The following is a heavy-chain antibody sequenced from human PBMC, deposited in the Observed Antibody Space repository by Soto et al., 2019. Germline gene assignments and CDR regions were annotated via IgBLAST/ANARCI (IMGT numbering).Heavy chain of an antibody. CDR3: TRVPRCSEVNCYARCAVDF. J-gene: IGHJ3*01. CDR1: GFTFSNYW. Sequence: VQLVESGGGLVHPGGSLRLSCAASGFTFSNYWMHWVRQAPGKGLVWVSRINSAGGSTAYADSVKGRFTISRDNAENTLFLQMNSLRAEDMAVYYCTRVPRCSEVNCYARCAVDFWGQGTMVTVSS. CDR2: INSAGGST. V-gene: IGHV3-74*01. D-gene: IGHD2-15*01.